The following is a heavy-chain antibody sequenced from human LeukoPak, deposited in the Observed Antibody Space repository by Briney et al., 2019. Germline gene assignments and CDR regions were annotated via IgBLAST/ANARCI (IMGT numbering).Heavy chain of an antibody. CDR1: GCSISSYY. Sequence: PSETLSLTCTVSGCSISSYYWSWIRQPPGKGLEWIGYIYYSGSTNYNPSLKSRVTISVDTSKNQFSLKLSSVTTADTAVYYCARGYCSSTSCSHYNWFDPWGQGTLVTVSS. CDR3: ARGYCSSTSCSHYNWFDP. V-gene: IGHV4-59*01. J-gene: IGHJ5*02. CDR2: IYYSGST. D-gene: IGHD2-2*01.